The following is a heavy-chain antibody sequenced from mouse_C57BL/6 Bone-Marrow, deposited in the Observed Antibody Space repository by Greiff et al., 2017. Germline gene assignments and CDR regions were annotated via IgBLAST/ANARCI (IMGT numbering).Heavy chain of an antibody. CDR1: GFTFSSYA. CDR3: AREAGKAMDY. V-gene: IGHV5-4*01. D-gene: IGHD4-1*01. CDR2: ISDGGSYT. J-gene: IGHJ4*01. Sequence: LVESGGGLVKPGGSLKLSCAASGFTFSSYAMSWVRQTPEKRLEWVATISDGGSYTYYPDNVKGRFTISRYNAKNNLYLQRSHLKSEDTAMYYCAREAGKAMDYWGQGTSVTVSS.